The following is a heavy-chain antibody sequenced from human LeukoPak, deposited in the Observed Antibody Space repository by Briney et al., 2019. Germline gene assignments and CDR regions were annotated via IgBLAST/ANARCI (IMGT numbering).Heavy chain of an antibody. CDR2: ISSSRSYI. J-gene: IGHJ4*02. D-gene: IGHD2-15*01. Sequence: GGSLRLSCAASGFTFSSYSMNWVRQAPGKGLEWVSSISSSRSYIYYADSVKGRFTISRDNAKNSLYLQMNSLRAEDTAVYYCARGPGSGPGYWGQGTLVTVSS. CDR3: ARGPGSGPGY. V-gene: IGHV3-21*01. CDR1: GFTFSSYS.